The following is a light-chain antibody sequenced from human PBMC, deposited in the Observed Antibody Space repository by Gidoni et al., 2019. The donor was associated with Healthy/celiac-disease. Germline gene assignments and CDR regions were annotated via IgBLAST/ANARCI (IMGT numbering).Light chain of an antibody. CDR2: AAS. CDR1: QSISSY. Sequence: DIQMTQSPSSLSASVGDRVTITCRARQSISSYLNWYQQKPGKAHKLLLYAASSLQSGVPSRFSGSGSGTYFTRTISSLQPEDFATYYCQQSYSTPQTFGQGTKVEIK. CDR3: QQSYSTPQT. V-gene: IGKV1-39*01. J-gene: IGKJ1*01.